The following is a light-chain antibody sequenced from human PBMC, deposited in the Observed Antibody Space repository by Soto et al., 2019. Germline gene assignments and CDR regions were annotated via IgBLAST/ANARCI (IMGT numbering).Light chain of an antibody. J-gene: IGKJ4*01. CDR1: QDISNY. CDR3: QQYDNLHLT. Sequence: DIQMTQSPSSLSASVGDRVTITCQASQDISNYLNWYQQKPGKAPKLLIYDASNLETGVPSRFIGSGSGRDFTFTISSLQAEDIASYYCQQYDNLHLTFGGGTKVEIK. CDR2: DAS. V-gene: IGKV1-33*01.